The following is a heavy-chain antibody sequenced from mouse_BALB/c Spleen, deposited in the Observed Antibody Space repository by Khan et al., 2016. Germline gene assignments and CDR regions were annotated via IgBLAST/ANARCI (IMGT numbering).Heavy chain of an antibody. Sequence: EVQLQESGPGLVKPSQSLSLTCTVTGYSITSDYAWNWIRQFPGNKLEWMGYISYSGSTSYNPSLKSRISISRDTAKNTLFLQLNYVSTEDTATYYCARYYYGSSYVDYWGQGTTLTVSS. CDR2: ISYSGST. D-gene: IGHD1-1*01. CDR1: GYSITSDYA. J-gene: IGHJ2*01. V-gene: IGHV3-2*02. CDR3: ARYYYGSSYVDY.